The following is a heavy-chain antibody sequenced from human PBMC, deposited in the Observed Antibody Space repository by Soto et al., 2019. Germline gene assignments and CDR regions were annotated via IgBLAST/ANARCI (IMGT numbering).Heavy chain of an antibody. Sequence: SETLSLTCAVSGGSISSSNWWSWVRQPPGKGLEWIGEIYHSGSTNYNPSLKSRVTISVDKSKNQFSLKLSSVTASDTAIYYCASARGYFGDYFDYWGQGALVTVSS. CDR3: ASARGYFGDYFDY. J-gene: IGHJ4*02. CDR2: IYHSGST. V-gene: IGHV4-4*02. CDR1: GGSISSSNW. D-gene: IGHD4-17*01.